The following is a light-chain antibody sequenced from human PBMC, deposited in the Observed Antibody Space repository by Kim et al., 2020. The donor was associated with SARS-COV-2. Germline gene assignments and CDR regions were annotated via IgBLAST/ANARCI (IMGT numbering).Light chain of an antibody. CDR2: VNRDGSH. Sequence: GASVKPTCTLSGTPNYYASAWHQQQPERGPRFLLKVNRDGSHYKGDGIPDRFSGSSSESQRFLTISNLQSGDEADYYCQTWGTPVVFGGGTQLTVL. CDR3: QTWGTPVV. CDR1: GTPNYYA. J-gene: IGLJ2*01. V-gene: IGLV4-69*01.